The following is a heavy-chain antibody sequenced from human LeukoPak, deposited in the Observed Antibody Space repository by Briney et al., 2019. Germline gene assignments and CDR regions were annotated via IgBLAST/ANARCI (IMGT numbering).Heavy chain of an antibody. CDR2: IYYSGST. D-gene: IGHD1-26*01. Sequence: GSLRLSCAASGFSFNNVWMSWVRQAPGKGLEWIGSIYYSGSTYYNPSLKSRVTISVDTSKNQFSLKLSSVTAADTAVYYCARPYSGSYYYFDYWGQGTLVTVSS. CDR3: ARPYSGSYYYFDY. V-gene: IGHV4-39*07. J-gene: IGHJ4*02. CDR1: GFSFNNVW.